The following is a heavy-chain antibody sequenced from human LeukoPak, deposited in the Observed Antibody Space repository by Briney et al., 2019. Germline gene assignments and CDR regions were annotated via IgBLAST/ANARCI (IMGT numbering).Heavy chain of an antibody. CDR1: GYTFTSYD. J-gene: IGHJ6*02. CDR2: MNPNSGNT. V-gene: IGHV1-8*01. CDR3: ARSINYDFWSGHYYYGMDV. D-gene: IGHD3-3*01. Sequence: GASVKVSCKASGYTFTSYDINWVRQATGQGLEWMGWMNPNSGNTGYAQKLQGRVTMTRNTSMSTAYMELSSLRSEDTAVYYCARSINYDFWSGHYYYGMDVWGQGTTVTVSS.